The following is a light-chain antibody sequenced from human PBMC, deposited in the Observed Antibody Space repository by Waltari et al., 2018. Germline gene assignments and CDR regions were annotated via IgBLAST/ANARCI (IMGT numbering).Light chain of an antibody. CDR3: QSYDSSLIV. CDR2: GNS. Sequence: QSVLTQPPSVSGAPGQRVTISCTGSISNIGAGYDVHWYQQLPGTAPKLLIYGNSNRPSGVPDRFSGSKSGTSASLAITGLQAEDEADYYCQSYDSSLIVFGGGTKLTVL. V-gene: IGLV1-40*01. CDR1: ISNIGAGYD. J-gene: IGLJ3*02.